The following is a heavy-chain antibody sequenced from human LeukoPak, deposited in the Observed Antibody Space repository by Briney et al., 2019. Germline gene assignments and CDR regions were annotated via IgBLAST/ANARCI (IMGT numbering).Heavy chain of an antibody. CDR3: ARGRIWELPDYFQH. J-gene: IGHJ1*01. CDR2: IDHSGST. CDR1: GGSFSDYY. V-gene: IGHV4-34*01. D-gene: IGHD1-26*01. Sequence: PSETLSLTCAVYGGSFSDYYWSWIRQPPGKGLEWIGEIDHSGSTNYNPSLKSRVTISIDTSKNQFSLRLDSVTAADTAVYYCARGRIWELPDYFQHWGQGTLVTVSS.